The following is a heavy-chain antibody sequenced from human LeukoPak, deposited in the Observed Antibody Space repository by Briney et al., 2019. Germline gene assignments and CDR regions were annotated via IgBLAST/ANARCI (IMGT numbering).Heavy chain of an antibody. J-gene: IGHJ6*03. Sequence: GGSLRLSCAASGFTFSSYAMHWVRQAPGKGLEWVAVISYDGSNKYYADSVKGRFTISRDNSKNTLYLQMNSLRAEDTAVYYCARENGGSYFYMDVWGKGTTVTVSS. D-gene: IGHD1-1*01. CDR2: ISYDGSNK. V-gene: IGHV3-30-3*01. CDR1: GFTFSSYA. CDR3: ARENGGSYFYMDV.